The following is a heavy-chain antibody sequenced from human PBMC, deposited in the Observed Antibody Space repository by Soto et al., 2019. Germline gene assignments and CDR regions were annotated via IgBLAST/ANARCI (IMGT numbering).Heavy chain of an antibody. Sequence: EVQLLESGGGLVQPGGSLRLSCAASGFTFSSYAMSWVRQAPGKGLEWVSAISGSGGSTYYADSVKGRFTISRDNSKNRRYLQMNSLRAEDTGVYYCAKPLDGVCPYYFDYWGQGTLVTVSS. CDR2: ISGSGGST. CDR1: GFTFSSYA. J-gene: IGHJ4*02. D-gene: IGHD2-8*01. V-gene: IGHV3-23*01. CDR3: AKPLDGVCPYYFDY.